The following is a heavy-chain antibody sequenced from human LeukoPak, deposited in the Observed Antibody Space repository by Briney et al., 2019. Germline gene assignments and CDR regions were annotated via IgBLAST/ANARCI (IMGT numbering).Heavy chain of an antibody. Sequence: EAPVKVSCKASGYTFTGYYMHWVRQAPGQGLEWMGWINPNSGGTNYAQKFQGRVTMTRDTSISTAYMELSRLRSDDTAVYYCARGDSRDGYNYGHWGQGTLVTVSS. D-gene: IGHD5-24*01. J-gene: IGHJ4*02. CDR2: INPNSGGT. CDR1: GYTFTGYY. V-gene: IGHV1-2*02. CDR3: ARGDSRDGYNYGH.